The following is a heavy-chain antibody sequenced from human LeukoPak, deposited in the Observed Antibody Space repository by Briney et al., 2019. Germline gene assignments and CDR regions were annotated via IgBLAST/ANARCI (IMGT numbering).Heavy chain of an antibody. CDR1: GGSFSGYY. J-gene: IGHJ6*03. CDR3: ARHSTGGGYDLSYYYYYYMDV. V-gene: IGHV4-34*01. Sequence: SETLSLTCAVYGGSFSGYYWSWIRQPPGKGLEWIGEINHSGSTNYNPSLKSRVTISVDTSKNQFSLKLSSVTAADTAVYYCARHSTGGGYDLSYYYYYYMDVWGKGTTVTISS. D-gene: IGHD5-12*01. CDR2: INHSGST.